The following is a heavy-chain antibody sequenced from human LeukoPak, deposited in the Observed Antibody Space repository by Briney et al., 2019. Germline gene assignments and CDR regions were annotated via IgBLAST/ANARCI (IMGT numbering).Heavy chain of an antibody. V-gene: IGHV4-34*01. CDR2: INHSGST. CDR1: GGSFSGYY. CDR3: ARRGYYYGSGKGVDY. D-gene: IGHD3-10*01. Sequence: SETLSLTCAVYGGSFSGYYWSWIRQPPGKGLEWIGEINHSGSTNYNPSLKSRVTISVDTSKNQFSLKLSSVTAADTAVYYCARRGYYYGSGKGVDYWGQGTLVTVSS. J-gene: IGHJ4*02.